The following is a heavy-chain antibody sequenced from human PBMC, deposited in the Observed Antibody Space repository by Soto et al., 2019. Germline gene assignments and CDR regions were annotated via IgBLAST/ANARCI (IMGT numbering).Heavy chain of an antibody. J-gene: IGHJ6*02. CDR2: IIPIFGTA. CDR3: ARNIVLVPIYYYGMAV. CDR1: GGTFSSYA. Sequence: QVQLVPSGAEVKKPGSSVKVSCQASGGTFSSYAISWVRQAPGHGLEWMGGIIPIFGTANYAQKFQGRVTITADKSTSTAYMELSSLISEDTAVYYCARNIVLVPIYYYGMAVWGQGTTVTVSS. D-gene: IGHD2-2*01. V-gene: IGHV1-69*06.